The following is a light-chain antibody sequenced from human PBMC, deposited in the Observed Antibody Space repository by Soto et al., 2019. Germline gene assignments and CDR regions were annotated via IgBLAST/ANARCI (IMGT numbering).Light chain of an antibody. Sequence: ALTQPASVYGSPGQSITISCTGTSSDVGGYTYVSWYQQHPGKAPKLMIYEVSNRPSGVSNRFSGSKSGNTASLTISGLQAEDEADYYCSSYTSGSTYVFGTGTKVTVL. J-gene: IGLJ1*01. CDR1: SSDVGGYTY. CDR2: EVS. V-gene: IGLV2-14*01. CDR3: SSYTSGSTYV.